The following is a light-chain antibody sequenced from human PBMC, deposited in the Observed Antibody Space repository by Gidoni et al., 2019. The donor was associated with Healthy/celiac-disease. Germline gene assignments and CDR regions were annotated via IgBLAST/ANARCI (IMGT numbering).Light chain of an antibody. V-gene: IGKV3-15*01. CDR2: GAS. J-gene: IGKJ1*01. Sequence: ETVMTHSPATLSVSPGERATLSCSASQSVSSTLAWYQEKPSQAPRLLIYGASNRTTGIPARFSDSVSGTEFALALSSLQSRKFSVYYCQQYNNWPPKFGQGTKVEIK. CDR3: QQYNNWPPK. CDR1: QSVSST.